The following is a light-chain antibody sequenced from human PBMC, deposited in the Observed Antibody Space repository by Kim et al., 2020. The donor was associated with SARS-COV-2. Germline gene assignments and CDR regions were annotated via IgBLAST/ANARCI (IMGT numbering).Light chain of an antibody. Sequence: GQSVPISCTGTSRDVGGYNHVTWYQQHPGKAPELMIYEVSKRPSGVPDRFSGSKSGNTASLTVSGLQAEDEADYYCSSYAGSNNLVFGGGTQLTVL. CDR1: SRDVGGYNH. CDR3: SSYAGSNNLV. V-gene: IGLV2-8*01. CDR2: EVS. J-gene: IGLJ3*02.